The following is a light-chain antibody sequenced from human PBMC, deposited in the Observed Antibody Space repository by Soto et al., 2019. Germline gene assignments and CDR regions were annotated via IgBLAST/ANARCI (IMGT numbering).Light chain of an antibody. CDR2: DVN. Sequence: QSALTQPPSASGSPGQSLTISCTGTSTDVGNYNYVSWYQQHPGKAPKLMISDVNRRPSRVPDRFSGSKSGNTASLTVSGLQAEDEADYYCSSYAGSNNWVFGGGTKLTVL. CDR3: SSYAGSNNWV. J-gene: IGLJ3*02. CDR1: STDVGNYNY. V-gene: IGLV2-8*01.